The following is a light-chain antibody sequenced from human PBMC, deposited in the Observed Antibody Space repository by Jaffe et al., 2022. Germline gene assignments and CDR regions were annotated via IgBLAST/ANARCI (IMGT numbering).Light chain of an antibody. Sequence: SYELTQPPSVSVSPGQTARITCSGDALPKKFAYWYQQKSGQAPVLVIYEDTKRPSGIPDRFSGSSSGTMATLTVSGAQMEDEAVYYCYSTDTSDTVLVFGGGTKLTVL. CDR1: ALPKKF. J-gene: IGLJ3*02. CDR3: YSTDTSDTVLV. V-gene: IGLV3-10*01. CDR2: EDT.